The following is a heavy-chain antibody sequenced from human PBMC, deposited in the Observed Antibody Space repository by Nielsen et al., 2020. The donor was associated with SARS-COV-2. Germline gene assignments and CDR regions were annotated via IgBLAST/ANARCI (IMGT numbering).Heavy chain of an antibody. CDR2: IYYSGAT. V-gene: IGHV4-59*01. Sequence: SETLSLTCTVSGGSISRYYWSWIRQPPGKGLEWIAYIYYSGATNYNPSLKSRVTISADTSKKQFSLKLRSVTAADTAVYYCAREYSSSPGAFVIWGQGTMVTFFS. D-gene: IGHD6-6*01. CDR3: AREYSSSPGAFVI. J-gene: IGHJ3*02. CDR1: GGSISRYY.